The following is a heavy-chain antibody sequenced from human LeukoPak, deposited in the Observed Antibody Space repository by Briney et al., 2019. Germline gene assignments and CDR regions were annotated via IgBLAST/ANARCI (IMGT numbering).Heavy chain of an antibody. J-gene: IGHJ6*03. CDR2: ISRSGSTK. CDR3: ARVLRYCSGGNCYSGGLGYMDV. D-gene: IGHD2-15*01. V-gene: IGHV3-11*01. CDR1: GFIFSNYW. Sequence: GSLRLSCAASGFIFSNYWMSWVRQAPGKGLEWVSSISRSGSTKYYADSVKGRFTISRDNAKNSLFLQMNSLRAEDTAVYYCARVLRYCSGGNCYSGGLGYMDVWGKGTTVTISS.